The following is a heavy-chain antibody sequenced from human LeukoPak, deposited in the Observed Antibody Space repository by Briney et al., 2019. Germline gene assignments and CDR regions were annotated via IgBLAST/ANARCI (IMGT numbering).Heavy chain of an antibody. CDR2: ISAYNGNT. CDR1: GYTFTSYG. J-gene: IGHJ6*02. Sequence: ASVKVSCKASGYTFTSYGISWVRQAPGQGLEWKGWISAYNGNTNYAQKLQGRVTMTTDTSTSTAYMELRSLRSDDTAVYYCARDIVVVPAAYYYYYGMDVWGQGTTVTVSS. CDR3: ARDIVVVPAAYYYYYGMDV. V-gene: IGHV1-18*01. D-gene: IGHD2-2*01.